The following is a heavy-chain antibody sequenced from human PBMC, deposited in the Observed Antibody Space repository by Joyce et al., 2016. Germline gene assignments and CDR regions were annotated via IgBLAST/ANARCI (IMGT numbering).Heavy chain of an antibody. Sequence: QVQLRQWGAGLLKPSETLSLTCAVSGGPFRGFFWTWVHQPPGKALEWIGDITTSGANNYNPSLRSRVAISVDTSNNQFSLTLTSLSAADMAVYYCARSQWLAPLMYWGQGTLVTVSP. CDR1: GGPFRGFF. V-gene: IGHV4-34*02. J-gene: IGHJ4*02. CDR3: ARSQWLAPLMY. D-gene: IGHD6-19*01. CDR2: ITTSGAN.